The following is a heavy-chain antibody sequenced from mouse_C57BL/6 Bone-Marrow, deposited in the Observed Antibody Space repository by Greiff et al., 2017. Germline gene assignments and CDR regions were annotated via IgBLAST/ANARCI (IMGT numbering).Heavy chain of an antibody. J-gene: IGHJ3*01. D-gene: IGHD4-1*01. CDR3: ANKIWAWCAY. V-gene: IGHV2-4*01. Sequence: VQLQQSGPGLVQPSQSLSITCTASGFSLTSYGVHWVRQPPGKGLEWLGVIWGGGSTDYNAAFISSLSTSKDNSKRQVYFKMNNLQADDTAIYYCANKIWAWCAYWGQGTLVTVSA. CDR1: GFSLTSYG. CDR2: IWGGGST.